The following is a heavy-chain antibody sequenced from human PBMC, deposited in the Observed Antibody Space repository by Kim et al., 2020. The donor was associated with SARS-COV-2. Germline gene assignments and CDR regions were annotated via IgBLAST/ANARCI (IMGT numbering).Heavy chain of an antibody. D-gene: IGHD6-6*01. CDR1: GFTFSSYA. J-gene: IGHJ4*03. CDR2: ISGGGFST. V-gene: IGHV3-23*01. Sequence: GGSLRLSCAASGFTFSSYAMSWVRQAPGKGLEWVSAISGGGFSTYYADSVRGPFTISRDNSKNTLSLQMNSLRAEHTAVYYCAKLGRDDYSDSYQGFFD. CDR3: AKLGRDDYSDSYQGFFD.